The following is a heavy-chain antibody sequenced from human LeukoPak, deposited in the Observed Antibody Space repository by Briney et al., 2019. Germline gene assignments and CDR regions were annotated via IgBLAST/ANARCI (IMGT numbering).Heavy chain of an antibody. CDR2: IKQDGSEK. J-gene: IGHJ4*02. V-gene: IGHV3-7*01. CDR3: ARDLGYYDYVWGSYRYRDLFDY. Sequence: GGSLRLSCAASGFTFSSYAMHWVRQAPGKGLEWVANIKQDGSEKYYVDSVKGRFTISRDNAKNSLYLQMNSLRAEDTAVYYCARDLGYYDYVWGSYRYRDLFDYWGQGTLVTVSS. D-gene: IGHD3-16*02. CDR1: GFTFSSYA.